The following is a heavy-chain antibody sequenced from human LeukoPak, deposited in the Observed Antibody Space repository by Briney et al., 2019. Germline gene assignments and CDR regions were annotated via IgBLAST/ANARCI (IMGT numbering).Heavy chain of an antibody. J-gene: IGHJ4*02. Sequence: PEGSLRLSCEVSGFSFSSHGIHWVRQTPGKGLEWVAMISHDGRLKYYGDAVKGRFTISRDDSKNSVHLQMNSLRTEDTAVYYCAKDMRAVSFQIEYWGQGTSVTVSS. CDR1: GFSFSSHG. CDR3: AKDMRAVSFQIEY. D-gene: IGHD2-2*01. V-gene: IGHV3-30*18. CDR2: ISHDGRLK.